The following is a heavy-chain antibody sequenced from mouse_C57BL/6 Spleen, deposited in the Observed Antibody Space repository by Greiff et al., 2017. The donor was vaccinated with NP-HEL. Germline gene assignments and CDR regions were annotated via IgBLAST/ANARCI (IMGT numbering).Heavy chain of an antibody. CDR3: ARDYYEDWFAY. CDR1: GFTFSSYA. CDR2: ISDGGSYT. J-gene: IGHJ3*01. Sequence: EVKVVESGGGLVKPGGSLKLSCAASGFTFSSYAMSWVRQTPEKRLEWVATISDGGSYTYYPDNVKGRFTISRDNAKNNLYLQMSHLKSEDTAMYYCARDYYEDWFAYWGQGTLVTVSA. D-gene: IGHD1-1*02. V-gene: IGHV5-4*01.